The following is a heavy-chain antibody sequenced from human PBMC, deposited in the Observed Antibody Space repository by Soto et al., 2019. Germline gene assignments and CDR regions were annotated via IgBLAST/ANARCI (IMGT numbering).Heavy chain of an antibody. CDR3: VKGNWAYSYNDWFDP. J-gene: IGHJ5*02. CDR2: LSGDGRST. CDR1: GFTFRSYA. V-gene: IGHV3-64D*06. Sequence: GGSLRLSCSASGFTFRSYAIHWVRQAPGKGLEYVSALSGDGRSTYYADSVKGRFTVFRDNSKNTLFLQMSSLRVEDTAVYYCVKGNWAYSYNDWFDPWGQGTLVTVSS. D-gene: IGHD5-18*01.